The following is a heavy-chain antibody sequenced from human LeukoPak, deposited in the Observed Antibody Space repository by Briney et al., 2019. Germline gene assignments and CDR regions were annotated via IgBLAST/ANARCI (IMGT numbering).Heavy chain of an antibody. CDR3: ARPSPPGDGYNPSDQ. CDR2: ISNDERNK. D-gene: IGHD5-24*01. V-gene: IGHV3-30*04. J-gene: IGHJ4*02. CDR1: GFIFTNFA. Sequence: PGGSLRLSCAASGFIFTNFAMHWVRQAPGKGLEWVAVISNDERNKYYAESVKGRFTISRDNSNSMVYLQMTSLRLEDTAVCYCARPSPPGDGYNPSDQWGQGSLVIVSS.